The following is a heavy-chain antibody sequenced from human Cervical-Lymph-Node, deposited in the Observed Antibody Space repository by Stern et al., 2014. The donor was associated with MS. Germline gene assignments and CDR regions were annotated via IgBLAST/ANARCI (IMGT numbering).Heavy chain of an antibody. CDR1: GYSFTSYW. CDR3: ARHAPAGYSPFDY. D-gene: IGHD4-11*01. CDR2: IFPGGSDT. Sequence: VQLVQSGAEVKKPGESLKISCKGSGYSFTSYWIGWVRQMPGQGLEWMGIIFPGGSDTRYSPSFQGQVTISADTSISPAYPEWSSLKASDTAMYYWARHAPAGYSPFDYWGQGTLVTVSS. V-gene: IGHV5-51*01. J-gene: IGHJ4*02.